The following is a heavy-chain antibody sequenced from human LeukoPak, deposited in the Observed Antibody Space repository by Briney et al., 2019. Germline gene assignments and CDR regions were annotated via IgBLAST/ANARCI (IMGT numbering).Heavy chain of an antibody. Sequence: PGGSLRLSCAASGLTFSTYSMNWVRQAPGKGLEWVSYISSSSFTIYYVDSVKGRFTISRDNAKNSLYLQMNSLRAEDTAIYYCAKVNFGGSSSRFDPWGQGTLVTVSS. J-gene: IGHJ5*02. CDR2: ISSSSFTI. D-gene: IGHD6-6*01. V-gene: IGHV3-48*01. CDR3: AKVNFGGSSSRFDP. CDR1: GLTFSTYS.